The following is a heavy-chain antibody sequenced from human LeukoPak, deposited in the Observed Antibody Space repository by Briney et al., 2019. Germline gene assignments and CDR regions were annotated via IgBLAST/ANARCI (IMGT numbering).Heavy chain of an antibody. Sequence: GGSLRLSCAAYGFTFSSYAMSWVRQAPGKGLEWVAVISYDGSNKYYADSVKGRFTISRDNSKNTLYLQMNSLRAEDTAVYYCAKDKGDYWGQGTLVTVSS. J-gene: IGHJ4*02. CDR1: GFTFSSYA. CDR3: AKDKGDY. CDR2: ISYDGSNK. V-gene: IGHV3-30*18.